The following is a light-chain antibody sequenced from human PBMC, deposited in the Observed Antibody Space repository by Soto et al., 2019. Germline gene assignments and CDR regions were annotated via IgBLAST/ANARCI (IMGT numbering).Light chain of an antibody. CDR2: DAS. V-gene: IGKV1-33*01. Sequence: DIQMTQSPSSLSVSVGDRVTITCQASRYIGNYLNWYQQKPGKAPKLLINDASNLETGVPSRFSGSGSGTHFTVTISSLQPEDIATYYCQQYHNLPLTFGQGTRLEIK. CDR3: QQYHNLPLT. CDR1: RYIGNY. J-gene: IGKJ5*01.